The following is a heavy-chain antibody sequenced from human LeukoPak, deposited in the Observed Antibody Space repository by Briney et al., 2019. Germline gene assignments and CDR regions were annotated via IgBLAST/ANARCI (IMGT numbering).Heavy chain of an antibody. CDR3: TRGGVDY. V-gene: IGHV3-9*01. CDR2: ISWNSGII. Sequence: GGSLRLSCAASGFTFDDYAMHWVRQAPGKGLEWVSGISWNSGIIGYADSVKGRFTISRDNAKNSMYLQMNSLRAEDTALYYCTRGGVDYWGQGTLVTVSS. CDR1: GFTFDDYA. J-gene: IGHJ4*02.